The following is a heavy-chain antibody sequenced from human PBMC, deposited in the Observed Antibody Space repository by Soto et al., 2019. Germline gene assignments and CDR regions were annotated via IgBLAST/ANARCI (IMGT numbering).Heavy chain of an antibody. CDR3: ARGRVAVAGPYYYYYYGMDV. V-gene: IGHV4-34*01. Sequence: PSETLSLTCAVYGGSFSGYYWSWIRQPPGKGLEWIGEINHSGSTNYNPSLKSRVTISVDTSKNQFSLKLSSVTAADTAVYYCARGRVAVAGPYYYYYYGMDVWGQGTTVTVSS. CDR2: INHSGST. J-gene: IGHJ6*02. D-gene: IGHD6-19*01. CDR1: GGSFSGYY.